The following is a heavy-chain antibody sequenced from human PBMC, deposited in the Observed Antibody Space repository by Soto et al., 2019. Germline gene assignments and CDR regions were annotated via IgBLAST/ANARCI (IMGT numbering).Heavy chain of an antibody. D-gene: IGHD3-9*01. J-gene: IGHJ4*02. CDR2: ISGSGGST. CDR1: GFTFSSYA. V-gene: IGHV3-23*01. CDR3: AKKWRTYYDILTGIIEY. Sequence: LRLSCAASGFTFSSYAMSWVRQAPGKGLEWVSAISGSGGSTYYADSVKGRFTISRDNSKNTLYLQMNSLRAEDTAVYYCAKKWRTYYDILTGIIEYWGQGTLVTVSS.